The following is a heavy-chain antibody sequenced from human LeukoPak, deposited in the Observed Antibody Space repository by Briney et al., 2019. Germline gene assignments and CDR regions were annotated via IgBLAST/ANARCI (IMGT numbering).Heavy chain of an antibody. CDR3: ARDSNV. Sequence: SETLSLTCAVYGGSFSGYYWSWIRQPPGKGLEWIGEINHSGSTNYNPSLKSRVTISVDTSKNQFSLKLSSVTAADTAVYYCARDSNVWGQGTLVTVSS. V-gene: IGHV4-34*01. CDR2: INHSGST. D-gene: IGHD2-21*01. CDR1: GGSFSGYY. J-gene: IGHJ4*02.